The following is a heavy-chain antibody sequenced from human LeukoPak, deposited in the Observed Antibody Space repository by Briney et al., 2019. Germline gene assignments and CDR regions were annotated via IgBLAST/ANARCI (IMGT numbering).Heavy chain of an antibody. CDR2: ISAYNGNT. Sequence: GASVKVSCKASGYTFTSYGISRVRQAPGQGLEWMGWISAYNGNTNYAQKLQGRVTMTTDTSTSTAYMELRSLRSDDTAVYYCAREPLVVPAAILKFDPWGQGTLVTVSS. J-gene: IGHJ5*02. CDR3: AREPLVVPAAILKFDP. D-gene: IGHD2-2*01. CDR1: GYTFTSYG. V-gene: IGHV1-18*01.